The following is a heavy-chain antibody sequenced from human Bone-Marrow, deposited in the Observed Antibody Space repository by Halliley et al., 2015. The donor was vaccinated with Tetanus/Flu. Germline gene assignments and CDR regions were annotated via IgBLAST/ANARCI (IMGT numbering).Heavy chain of an antibody. J-gene: IGHJ4*02. V-gene: IGHV4-39*01. Sequence: QSPGKGLEWIGTIYYSGTTYYNPSLKSRVTMSVDTSRNQFSLQLTSVSAADTAVYYCARLPESTSRLDYWGQGSLVTVSS. D-gene: IGHD1-26*01. CDR2: IYYSGTT. CDR3: ARLPESTSRLDY.